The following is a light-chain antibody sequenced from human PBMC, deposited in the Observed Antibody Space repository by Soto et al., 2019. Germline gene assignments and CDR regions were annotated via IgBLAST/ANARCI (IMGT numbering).Light chain of an antibody. CDR3: QQYHTTPNT. V-gene: IGKV4-1*01. J-gene: IGKJ2*01. CDR1: QNLLFSSNNKNS. CDR2: WAS. Sequence: DVVMTQSPDSLAVSLGERAAINCKSSQNLLFSSNNKNSLAWYQQKPGQPPKLLIYWASTRESGVPDRFSGSGSGTQSTLTISSLQAEDVAVYYCQQYHTTPNTFGQGTKLEIK.